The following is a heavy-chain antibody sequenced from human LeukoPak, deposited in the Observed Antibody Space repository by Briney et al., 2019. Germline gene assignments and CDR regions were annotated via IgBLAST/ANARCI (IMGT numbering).Heavy chain of an antibody. CDR2: VDPEDGET. Sequence: ASVKVSCKASGYTFTDYYMHWVQQAPGKGLEWMGRVDPEDGETIYAEKFQGRVTITADTSTDTAHMELSSLRSEDTAVYYCATLRFGELPFDYWGQGTLVTVSS. CDR1: GYTFTDYY. J-gene: IGHJ4*02. V-gene: IGHV1-69-2*01. CDR3: ATLRFGELPFDY. D-gene: IGHD3-10*01.